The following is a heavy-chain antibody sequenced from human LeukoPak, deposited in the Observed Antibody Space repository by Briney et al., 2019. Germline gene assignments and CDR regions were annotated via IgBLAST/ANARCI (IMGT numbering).Heavy chain of an antibody. V-gene: IGHV3-23*01. J-gene: IGHJ4*02. D-gene: IGHD3-10*01. CDR2: ISGSGGST. CDR1: GFTFSSYA. Sequence: GGSLRLSCAASGFTFSSYAMSWVRQAPGKGLEWVSAISGSGGSTYYADSVKGRFTISRDNSKHTLYLQMDSLRAEDTAVYFCAKRWPSRSFGYWGQGTLVTVSS. CDR3: AKRWPSRSFGY.